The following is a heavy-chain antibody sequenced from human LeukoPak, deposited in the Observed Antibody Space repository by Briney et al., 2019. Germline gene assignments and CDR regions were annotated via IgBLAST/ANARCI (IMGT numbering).Heavy chain of an antibody. V-gene: IGHV1-18*01. D-gene: IGHD3-10*01. Sequence: ASVKVSCKASGYTFTSYGISWVRQAPGQGLEWKGWISAYNGNTNYAQKLQGRVTMTTDTSTSTAYMELRSLRSDDTAVYYCARANVLLWFGELLNPYYYYGMDVWGQGTTVTVSS. CDR1: GYTFTSYG. J-gene: IGHJ6*02. CDR2: ISAYNGNT. CDR3: ARANVLLWFGELLNPYYYYGMDV.